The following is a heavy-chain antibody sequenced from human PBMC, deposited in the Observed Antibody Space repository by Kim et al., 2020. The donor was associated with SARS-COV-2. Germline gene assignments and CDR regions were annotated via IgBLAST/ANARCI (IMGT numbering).Heavy chain of an antibody. D-gene: IGHD6-19*01. CDR1: QFTFTNSA. CDR3: ARDLGYTQWLLWAFDY. J-gene: IGHJ4*02. Sequence: GGSLRLYCATSQFTFTNSAMHWVRQAPGKGLEWVALISYDGSNKYYADSVKGRFTISRDNSKNTLYLQMSPLRVEDTAVYYCARDLGYTQWLLWAFDYWGQGTLVTVAS. V-gene: IGHV3-30*19. CDR2: ISYDGSNK.